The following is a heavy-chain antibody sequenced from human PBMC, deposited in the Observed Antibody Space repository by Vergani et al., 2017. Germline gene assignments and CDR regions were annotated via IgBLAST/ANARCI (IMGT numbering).Heavy chain of an antibody. J-gene: IGHJ3*02. CDR2: ISSSSSYI. Sequence: VQLVESGGGVVQPGRSLRLSCAASGFTFNQYGMHWVRQAPGKGLEWVSSISSSSSYIYYADSVKGRFTISRDNAKNSLYLQMNSLRAEDTAVYYCAGSSYFDWPDAFDIWGQGTMVTVSS. CDR1: GFTFNQYG. V-gene: IGHV3-21*01. CDR3: AGSSYFDWPDAFDI. D-gene: IGHD3-9*01.